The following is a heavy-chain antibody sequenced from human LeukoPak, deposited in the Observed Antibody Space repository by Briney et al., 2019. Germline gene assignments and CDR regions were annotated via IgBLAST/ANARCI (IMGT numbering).Heavy chain of an antibody. Sequence: PGGSLRLSCAASGFSFGTYAMRWVRQAPGKGLEYVSAISSNGRITYYANSVKGRFTISRDNSKNILYLQMGSLRAEDTAVYYCARVSGWYWFDNWGQGTLVTVSS. J-gene: IGHJ4*02. V-gene: IGHV3-64*01. CDR3: ARVSGWYWFDN. D-gene: IGHD6-19*01. CDR1: GFSFGTYA. CDR2: ISSNGRIT.